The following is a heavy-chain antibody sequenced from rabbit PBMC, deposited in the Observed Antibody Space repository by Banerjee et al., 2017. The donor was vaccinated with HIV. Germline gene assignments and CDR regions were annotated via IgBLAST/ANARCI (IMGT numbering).Heavy chain of an antibody. CDR3: ARGVASTYYNYLNL. CDR2: IYGGSSGST. CDR1: GFSFSSYW. Sequence: QSLEESGGDLVKPGASLTLTCTASGFSFSSYWITWVRQAPGKGLEWIACIYGGSSGSTYYASWAKGRFTISKTSSTTVTLQMTSLTAADTATYFCARGVASTYYNYLNLWGPGTLVTVS. D-gene: IGHD8-1*01. V-gene: IGHV1S40*01. J-gene: IGHJ4*01.